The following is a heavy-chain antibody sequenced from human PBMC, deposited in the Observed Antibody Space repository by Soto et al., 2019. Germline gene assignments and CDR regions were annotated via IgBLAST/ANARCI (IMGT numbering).Heavy chain of an antibody. V-gene: IGHV3-21*01. Sequence: EVQLVESGGGLVKPGGSLRLSCAASGFTFSSYSMNWVRQAPGKGLEWVSSISSSSSYIYYADSVKGRFTISRDNAKNSLHLQMNSLRAEDTAVYYCAREIRGIAVAGPDYWGQGTLVTVSS. J-gene: IGHJ4*02. CDR3: AREIRGIAVAGPDY. CDR1: GFTFSSYS. D-gene: IGHD6-19*01. CDR2: ISSSSSYI.